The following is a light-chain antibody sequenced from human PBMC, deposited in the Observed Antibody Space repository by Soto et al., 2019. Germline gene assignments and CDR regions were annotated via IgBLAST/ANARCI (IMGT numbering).Light chain of an antibody. CDR2: AAS. Sequence: DIQMTQSPSSLSASVGDRVTITCRASQIISTYLNWYQQKPGKAPKLLIYAASSLQSGVPSRFSGSGSGTGFTRTISSLQPEDFATYYCQQSYSTPLTFGPGTKVDIK. J-gene: IGKJ3*01. V-gene: IGKV1-39*01. CDR1: QIISTY. CDR3: QQSYSTPLT.